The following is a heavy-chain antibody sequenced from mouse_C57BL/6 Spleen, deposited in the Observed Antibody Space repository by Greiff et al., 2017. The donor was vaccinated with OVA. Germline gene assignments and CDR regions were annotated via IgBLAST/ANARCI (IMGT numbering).Heavy chain of an antibody. CDR1: GFTFSSYA. J-gene: IGHJ1*03. Sequence: EVKVVESGGGLVKPGGSLKLSCAASGFTFSSYAMSWVRQTPEKRLEWVATISDGGSYTYYPDNVKGRFTISRDNAKNNLYLQMSHLKSEDTAMYYCARRVYGSSPSYWYFDVWGTGTTVTVSS. D-gene: IGHD1-1*01. CDR3: ARRVYGSSPSYWYFDV. CDR2: ISDGGSYT. V-gene: IGHV5-4*03.